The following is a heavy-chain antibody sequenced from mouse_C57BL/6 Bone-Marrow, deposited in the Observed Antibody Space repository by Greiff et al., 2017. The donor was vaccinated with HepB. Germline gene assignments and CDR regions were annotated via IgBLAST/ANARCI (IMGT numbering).Heavy chain of an antibody. CDR2: IDPETGGT. CDR1: GYTFTDYE. J-gene: IGHJ2*01. CDR3: TRWGDY. V-gene: IGHV1-15*01. Sequence: QVQLQQSGAELVRPGASVTLSCKASGYTFTDYEMHWVKQTPVHGLEWIGAIDPETGGTAYNQKFKGKAILTADKSSSTAYMELRSLTSGDSAVYYCTRWGDYWGQGTTLTVSS.